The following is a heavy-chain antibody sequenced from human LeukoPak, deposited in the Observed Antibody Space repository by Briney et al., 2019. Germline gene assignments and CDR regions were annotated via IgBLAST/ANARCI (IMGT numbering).Heavy chain of an antibody. Sequence: PSETLSLTCAVYGGSFSGYYWSWIRQPPGKGLEWIGEINHSGSTNYNPSLMSRVTISVDTSKNQFSLKLSSVTAADTAVYYCAGDFWSGYYFRDWGQGTLVTVSS. V-gene: IGHV4-34*01. CDR2: INHSGST. D-gene: IGHD3-3*01. J-gene: IGHJ4*02. CDR1: GGSFSGYY. CDR3: AGDFWSGYYFRD.